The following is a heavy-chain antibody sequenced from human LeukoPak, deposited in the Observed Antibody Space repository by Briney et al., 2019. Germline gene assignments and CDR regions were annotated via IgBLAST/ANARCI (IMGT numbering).Heavy chain of an antibody. D-gene: IGHD6-13*01. Sequence: ASVKVSCKASGYTFTSYDINWVRQATGQGLEWMGWMNPNSGNTGYAQKLQGRVTITRNTSISTAYMELSSLRSEDTAVYYCALSSSWYEFDYWGQGTLVTVSS. CDR1: GYTFTSYD. V-gene: IGHV1-8*03. CDR2: MNPNSGNT. CDR3: ALSSSWYEFDY. J-gene: IGHJ4*02.